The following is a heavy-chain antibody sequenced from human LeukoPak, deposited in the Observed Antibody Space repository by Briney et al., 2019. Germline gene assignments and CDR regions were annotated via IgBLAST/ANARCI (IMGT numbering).Heavy chain of an antibody. D-gene: IGHD4-11*01. Sequence: SETLSLTCTVSGGSISSSSYYWGWIRQPPGKGLEWIGSIYYSGSTYYNPSLKSRVTISVDTSKNQFSLKLSSVTAADTAVYYCAREYDYSNGWVDYWGQGTLVTVSS. V-gene: IGHV4-39*07. J-gene: IGHJ4*02. CDR2: IYYSGST. CDR3: AREYDYSNGWVDY. CDR1: GGSISSSSYY.